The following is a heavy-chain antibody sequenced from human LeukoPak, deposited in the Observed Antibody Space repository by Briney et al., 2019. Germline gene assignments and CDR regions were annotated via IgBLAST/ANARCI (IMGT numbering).Heavy chain of an antibody. CDR1: GFTFSSYW. J-gene: IGHJ4*02. CDR2: INSDGSST. Sequence: GGSLRLSCEASGFTFSSYWMHWVRQAPGKGLVWVSRINSDGSSTYYADSVKGRFTISRDNSKNTLYLQMNSLRAEDTAVYYCSVYSSGWYDYWGQGTLVTVSS. D-gene: IGHD6-19*01. V-gene: IGHV3-74*01. CDR3: SVYSSGWYDY.